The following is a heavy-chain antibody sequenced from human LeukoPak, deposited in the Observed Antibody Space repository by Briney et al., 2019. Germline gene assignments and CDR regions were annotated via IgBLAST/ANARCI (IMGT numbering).Heavy chain of an antibody. V-gene: IGHV4-59*11. Sequence: PSETLSLTCTVSGGSINNHYWTWMRQPPGKGLECIGYIFYTGSTNYNPSLESRVTISVDTSKNQFSLKLTSVTAADTAVYYCARGSLRDYYYMDVWGKGTTVTISS. D-gene: IGHD5-12*01. CDR2: IFYTGST. CDR1: GGSINNHY. CDR3: ARGSLRDYYYMDV. J-gene: IGHJ6*03.